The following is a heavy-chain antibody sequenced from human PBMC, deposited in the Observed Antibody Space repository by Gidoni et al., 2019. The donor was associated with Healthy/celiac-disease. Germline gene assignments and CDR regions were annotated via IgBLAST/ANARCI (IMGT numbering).Heavy chain of an antibody. Sequence: QVTLKESGPALVKPTQTLTLTCTFSGFSLSTSGMRVSWIRQPPGKALEWLARIDWDDDKFYSTSLKTRLTISKDTSKNQVVLTMTNMDPVDTATYYCARAQYSSSWYDAFDIWGQGTMVTVSS. CDR2: IDWDDDK. J-gene: IGHJ3*02. CDR1: GFSLSTSGMR. V-gene: IGHV2-70*04. CDR3: ARAQYSSSWYDAFDI. D-gene: IGHD6-13*01.